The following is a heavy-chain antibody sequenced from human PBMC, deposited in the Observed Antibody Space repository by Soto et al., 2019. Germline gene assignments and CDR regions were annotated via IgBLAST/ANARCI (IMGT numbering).Heavy chain of an antibody. D-gene: IGHD5-18*01. J-gene: IGHJ1*01. V-gene: IGHV4-59*01. Sequence: SETLSLTCTVSGGSISSYYWSWIWQPPGKGLEWIGYIYYSGSTNYNPSLKSRVTISVDTSKNQFSLKLSSVTAADTAVYYCASLLDTATYFQHWGQGTLVTVSS. CDR2: IYYSGST. CDR3: ASLLDTATYFQH. CDR1: GGSISSYY.